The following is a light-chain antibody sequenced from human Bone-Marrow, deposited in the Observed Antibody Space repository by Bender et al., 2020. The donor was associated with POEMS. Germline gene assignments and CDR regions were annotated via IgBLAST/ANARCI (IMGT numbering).Light chain of an antibody. V-gene: IGLV3-10*01. CDR2: EDN. CDR3: QSADSSGTYVV. Sequence: SYELTQPPSVSVSPGQTATISCSGDGLTRKYAYWYQQKSGQAPVLVIYEDNKRPSGIPERFSGSGSGTVATLTVTGAQAEDEADYYCQSADSSGTYVVFGGGTKLTVL. CDR1: GLTRKY. J-gene: IGLJ2*01.